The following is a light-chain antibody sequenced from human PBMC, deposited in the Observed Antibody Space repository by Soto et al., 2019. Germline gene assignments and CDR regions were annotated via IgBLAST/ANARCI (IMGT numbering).Light chain of an antibody. V-gene: IGKV1-5*01. CDR1: HNIERW. Sequence: IQMTQSPSTLSASVGDRVTITCRASHNIERWMAWYQQKPGKAPSLLIFDASTLHSGVPSRFSGSGSGTEFTLTISNLQPDDFATYYCQQYNSYWTFGQGTKVDIK. CDR3: QQYNSYWT. CDR2: DAS. J-gene: IGKJ1*01.